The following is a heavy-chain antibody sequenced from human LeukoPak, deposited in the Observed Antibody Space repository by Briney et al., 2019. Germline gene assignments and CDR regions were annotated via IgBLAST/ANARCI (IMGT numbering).Heavy chain of an antibody. D-gene: IGHD6-13*01. CDR3: AKDAGSSRWYVSPHFDY. CDR1: GFTFSSYA. V-gene: IGHV3-23*01. J-gene: IGHJ4*02. CDR2: ISGSGGST. Sequence: PGGSLRLSCAASGFTFSSYAMSWVRQAPGKGLEWVSAISGSGGSTYYADSVKGRFTISRDNSKNTLYLQMNSLRAEDTAVYYCAKDAGSSRWYVSPHFDYWGQGTLVTVSS.